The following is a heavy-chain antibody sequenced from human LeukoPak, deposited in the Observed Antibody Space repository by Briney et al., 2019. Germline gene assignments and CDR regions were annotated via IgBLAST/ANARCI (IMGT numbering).Heavy chain of an antibody. CDR1: GYIFRDYV. V-gene: IGHV1-3*01. CDR2: INAADGTT. D-gene: IGHD3-3*01. CDR3: ARDALGVSGAYWWFDP. J-gene: IGHJ5*02. Sequence: ASVTVSCTTSGYIFRDYVLHWVRQAPGQRLEWMGWINAADGTTKYSQMFQGRLTITRDKSATTTHMELNSLTSEDTAVYYCARDALGVSGAYWWFDPWGQGTLVTVSS.